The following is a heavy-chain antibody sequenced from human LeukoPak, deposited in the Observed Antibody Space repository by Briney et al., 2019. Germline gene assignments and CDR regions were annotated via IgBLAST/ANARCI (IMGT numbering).Heavy chain of an antibody. V-gene: IGHV4-39*01. CDR1: GGSISSGSYY. J-gene: IGHJ4*02. Sequence: SEALSLTCTVSGGSISSGSYYWSWIRQPAGKGLEWIGSIYYSGSTYYNPSLKSRVTISVDTSKNQFSLKLSSVTAADTAVYYCARQGKQWPLDYWGQGTLVTVSS. CDR3: ARQGKQWPLDY. D-gene: IGHD6-19*01. CDR2: IYYSGST.